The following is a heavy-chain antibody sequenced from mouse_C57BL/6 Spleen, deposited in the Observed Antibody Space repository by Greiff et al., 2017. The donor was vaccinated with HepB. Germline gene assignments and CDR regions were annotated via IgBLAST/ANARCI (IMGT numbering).Heavy chain of an antibody. CDR3: ARHGTDSSGLRGFAY. CDR1: GYAFSSSW. V-gene: IGHV1-82*01. CDR2: IYPGDGDT. D-gene: IGHD3-2*02. Sequence: QVQLKESGPELVKPGASVKISCKASGYAFSSSWMNWVKQRPGKGLEWIGRIYPGDGDTNYNGKFKGKATLTADKSSSTAYMQLSSLTSEDSAVYFCARHGTDSSGLRGFAYWGQGTLVTVSA. J-gene: IGHJ3*01.